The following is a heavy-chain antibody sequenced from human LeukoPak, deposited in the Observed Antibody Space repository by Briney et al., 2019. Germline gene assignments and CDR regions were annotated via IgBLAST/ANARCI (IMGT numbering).Heavy chain of an antibody. CDR3: ARVIGSSWKYNWFDP. J-gene: IGHJ5*02. Sequence: PSETLSLTCTVSGGSISSYYWSWIRQPAGKGLEWIGRIYTSGSTNYNPSLKSRVTMSVDTSKNQFSLKLSSVTAADTAVYYCARVIGSSWKYNWFDPWGQGTLVTVSS. V-gene: IGHV4-4*07. CDR2: IYTSGST. D-gene: IGHD6-13*01. CDR1: GGSISSYY.